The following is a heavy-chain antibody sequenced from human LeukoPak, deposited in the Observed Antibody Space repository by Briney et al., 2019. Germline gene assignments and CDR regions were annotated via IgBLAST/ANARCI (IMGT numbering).Heavy chain of an antibody. V-gene: IGHV3-11*01. D-gene: IGHD3-22*01. Sequence: GGSLRLSCAAPGFTFSDYYKSWIRQAPGKGLEWVSYISNSGSTIYYADSVKGRFTISRDNAKNSLYLQMNSLRAEDTAVYYCARVYYDSSPDYWGQGTLVTVSS. CDR3: ARVYYDSSPDY. CDR2: ISNSGSTI. CDR1: GFTFSDYY. J-gene: IGHJ4*02.